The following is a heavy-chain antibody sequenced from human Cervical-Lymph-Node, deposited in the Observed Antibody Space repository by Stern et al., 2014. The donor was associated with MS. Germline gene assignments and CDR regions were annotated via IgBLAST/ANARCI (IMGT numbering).Heavy chain of an antibody. J-gene: IGHJ4*02. D-gene: IGHD2-15*01. CDR2: LSNEGSKQ. CDR1: GFIFSSYA. Sequence: QMQLVQSGGGVVQPGRSLRLSCAASGFIFSSYAMHWVRQAPGKGLDWVAFLSNEGSKQFYVDSVKGRFTISRDNSNNTLYLQMNSLRPEDTAVYYCARDTCRGGGCYFRYWGQGILITVSS. CDR3: ARDTCRGGGCYFRY. V-gene: IGHV3-30-3*01.